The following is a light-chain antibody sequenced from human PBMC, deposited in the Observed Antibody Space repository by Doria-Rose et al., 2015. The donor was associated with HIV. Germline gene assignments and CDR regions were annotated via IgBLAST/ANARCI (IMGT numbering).Light chain of an antibody. V-gene: IGKV3-20*01. CDR2: DGS. Sequence: EIVLTQSPGTLSLSPGERATLSCRASQSFSSTYLAWYQQRPGQAPSLLIYDGSTRATGIPDRFSASGSGTGFTLTINRLEPEDFAQYYCHQYGTSWTFGQGTKVEI. CDR3: HQYGTSWT. CDR1: QSFSSTY. J-gene: IGKJ1*01.